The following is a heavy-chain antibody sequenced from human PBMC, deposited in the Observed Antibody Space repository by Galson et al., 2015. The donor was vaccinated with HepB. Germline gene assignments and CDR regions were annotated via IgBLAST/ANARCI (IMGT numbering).Heavy chain of an antibody. CDR1: GGSISSSNW. Sequence: ETLSLTCAVSGGSISSSNWWSWVRQPLGKGLEWIGEINHSGSTNYNPSLKSRVTISVDTSKNQFSLKLSSVTAADTAVYYCARGRNYDYVWGSYRPLDYWGQGTLVTVSS. J-gene: IGHJ4*02. V-gene: IGHV4-4*02. D-gene: IGHD3-16*02. CDR2: INHSGST. CDR3: ARGRNYDYVWGSYRPLDY.